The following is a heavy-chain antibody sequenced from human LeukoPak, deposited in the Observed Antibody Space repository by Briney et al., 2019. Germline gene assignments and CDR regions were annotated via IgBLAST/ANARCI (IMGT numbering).Heavy chain of an antibody. Sequence: ASVKVSCKASGYTFTSYGMNWVRQAPGQGLEWMGWINTNTGNPTYAQDFTGRFVFSLDTSVSTAYLQISSLKAEDTAVYYCARAYTDSSGYNYDLDYWGQGTLVTVSS. D-gene: IGHD3-22*01. CDR3: ARAYTDSSGYNYDLDY. V-gene: IGHV7-4-1*02. J-gene: IGHJ4*02. CDR2: INTNTGNP. CDR1: GYTFTSYG.